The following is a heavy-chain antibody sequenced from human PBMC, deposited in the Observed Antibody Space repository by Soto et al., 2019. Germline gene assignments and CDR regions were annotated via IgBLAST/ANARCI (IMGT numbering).Heavy chain of an antibody. CDR2: IFSNDEK. CDR3: ARIWGYCSGGTCYGWDSYYAMDV. V-gene: IGHV2-26*01. CDR1: GVSLNNARMG. J-gene: IGHJ6*02. Sequence: QVTLKESGPVLVKPTEPLTLTCTVSGVSLNNARMGVSWIRQPPGKALEWLAHIFSNDEKSYSTSLKSRLTISKDTSKSQVVLTMTNMDPVDTATYYCARIWGYCSGGTCYGWDSYYAMDVWGQGTTVTVSS. D-gene: IGHD2-15*01.